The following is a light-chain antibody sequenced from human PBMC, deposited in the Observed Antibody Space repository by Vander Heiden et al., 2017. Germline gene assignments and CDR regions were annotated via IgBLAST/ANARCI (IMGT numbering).Light chain of an antibody. CDR2: QDK. CDR3: QAWDTDTAP. CDR1: TLGNKY. Sequence: SYELTQPPSVSVSPGQTATITCSAPTLGNKYVSWYQQKPGQYPILVLHQDKKRPSGIPERFSGSNSGDTATLTISGTQPIDEADYFCQAWDTDTAPFGGGTRLTVL. J-gene: IGLJ2*01. V-gene: IGLV3-1*01.